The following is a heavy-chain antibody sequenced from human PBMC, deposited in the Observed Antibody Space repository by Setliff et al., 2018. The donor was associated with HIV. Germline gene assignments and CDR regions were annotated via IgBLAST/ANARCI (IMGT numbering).Heavy chain of an antibody. Sequence: SETLSLTCAVSGYSISSGYYWGWIRQPPGKGLEWIGSIYHSGSTYYNPSLKSRVTISVDTSKNQFSLKLSSVTAADTAVYYCARGSFDWFDYWGQGTLVTVSS. CDR3: ARGSFDWFDY. D-gene: IGHD3-9*01. CDR1: GYSISSGYY. V-gene: IGHV4-38-2*01. CDR2: IYHSGST. J-gene: IGHJ4*02.